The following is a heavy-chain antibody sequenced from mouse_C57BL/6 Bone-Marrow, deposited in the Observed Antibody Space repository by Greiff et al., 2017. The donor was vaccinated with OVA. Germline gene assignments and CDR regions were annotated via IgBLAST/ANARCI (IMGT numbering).Heavy chain of an antibody. CDR1: GFTFSSYA. V-gene: IGHV5-4*03. Sequence: EVKVVESGGGLVKPGGSLKLSCAASGFTFSSYAMSWVRQTPEKRLEWVATISDGGSYTYYPDNVKGRFTISRDNAKNNLYLQMSHLKSEDTAMYYCAGGGGGTDYAMDYWGQGTSVTVSS. CDR2: ISDGGSYT. CDR3: AGGGGGTDYAMDY. D-gene: IGHD4-1*01. J-gene: IGHJ4*01.